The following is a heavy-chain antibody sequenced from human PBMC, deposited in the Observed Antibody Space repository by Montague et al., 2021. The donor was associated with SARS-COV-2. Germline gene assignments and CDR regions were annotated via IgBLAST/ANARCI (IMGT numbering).Heavy chain of an antibody. CDR2: IFHSGTI. V-gene: IGHV4-4*02. D-gene: IGHD6-13*01. Sequence: SETLSLTCRVSGDSISTSTWWTWVRQTPGKGLEWIGEIFHSGTIXYNPSLKSRVSISVDKSNNQFSLRLSSLIAAGTAVYYCATLSRRTAAGTRDYFGLDVWGQGTTVVVSS. CDR3: ATLSRRTAAGTRDYFGLDV. CDR1: GDSISTSTW. J-gene: IGHJ6*02.